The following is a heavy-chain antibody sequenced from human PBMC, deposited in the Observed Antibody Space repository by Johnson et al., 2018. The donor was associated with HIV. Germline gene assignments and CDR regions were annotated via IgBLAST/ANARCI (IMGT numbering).Heavy chain of an antibody. V-gene: IGHV3-30-3*02. CDR1: GFTFSSYA. CDR2: ISHDGTNK. CDR3: AKPPSMGADAFDI. D-gene: IGHD3-16*01. J-gene: IGHJ3*02. Sequence: QEQLVESGGGVVQPGRSLRLSCVASGFTFSSYAMHWVRQAPGKGLEWVAVISHDGTNKYYADSVKGRFNISRDNSKNTLYLQMNSLRAEDSALYYCAKPPSMGADAFDIWGQGTMVTVSS.